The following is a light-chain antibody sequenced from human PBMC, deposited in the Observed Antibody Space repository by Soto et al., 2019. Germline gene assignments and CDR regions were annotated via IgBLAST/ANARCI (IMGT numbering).Light chain of an antibody. CDR1: SSDIGSYDY. J-gene: IGLJ2*01. Sequence: QSVLTQPASVSGSPGQSITISCTGSSSDIGSYDYVSWYQHHPGKVPKLMIYDAFNRPSGVSNRFSGSKSGDTASLTISGLQAEDEADYYCSSYTSSSSVVFGGGTQLTVL. CDR3: SSYTSSSSVV. V-gene: IGLV2-14*03. CDR2: DAF.